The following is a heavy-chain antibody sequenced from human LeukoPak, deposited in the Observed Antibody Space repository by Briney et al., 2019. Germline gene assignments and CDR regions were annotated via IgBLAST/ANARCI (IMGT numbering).Heavy chain of an antibody. J-gene: IGHJ6*03. CDR2: IIPIFGTA. CDR3: ARDAEMATITGHDGYYYYRDV. V-gene: IGHV1-69*05. Sequence: GASVKVSCKASGGTFSSYAISWVRQAPGQGLEWMGGIIPIFGTANYAQKFQGRVTITTDESTSTAYMELSSLRSEDTAVYYCARDAEMATITGHDGYYYYRDVWGKGTTVTVSS. D-gene: IGHD5-24*01. CDR1: GGTFSSYA.